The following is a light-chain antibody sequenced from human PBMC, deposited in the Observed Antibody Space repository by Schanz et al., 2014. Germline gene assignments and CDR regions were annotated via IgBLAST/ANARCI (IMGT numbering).Light chain of an antibody. CDR2: DVS. CDR1: TSDVGGYNY. J-gene: IGLJ3*02. Sequence: QSALTQPASVSGSPGQSITISCTGTTSDVGGYNYVSWYQQHPGKAPKLMIYDVSSRPSGVSNRFSGSKSGNTASLTISGLQAEDEADYYCSSYAGSTTYWLFGGGTKLTVL. V-gene: IGLV2-14*01. CDR3: SSYAGSTTYWL.